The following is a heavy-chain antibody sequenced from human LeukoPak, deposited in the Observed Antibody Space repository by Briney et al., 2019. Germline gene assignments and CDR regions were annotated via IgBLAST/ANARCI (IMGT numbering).Heavy chain of an antibody. D-gene: IGHD3-9*01. CDR3: ARGHYDVLAASYKWTPDY. V-gene: IGHV3-21*01. J-gene: IGHJ4*02. Sequence: GGSLRLSCAASGFTFNTFNMNWVRQAPGKGLEWVSSITSGGDYIYYADSVKGRFTTSRDNAKNSLSLQLNSLQVEDTAVYYCARGHYDVLAASYKWTPDYWGQGTLVTVSS. CDR1: GFTFNTFN. CDR2: ITSGGDYI.